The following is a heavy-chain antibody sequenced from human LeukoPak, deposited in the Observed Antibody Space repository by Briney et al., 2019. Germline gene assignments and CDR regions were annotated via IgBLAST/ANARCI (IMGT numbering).Heavy chain of an antibody. CDR2: FDPEDGET. D-gene: IGHD1-14*01. J-gene: IGHJ4*02. Sequence: GASVKVSCKVSGYTLTELSMHWVRQAPGKGLEWMGGFDPEDGETIYAQKFQGRVTMTEDTSTDTAYMELSSLRSEDTAVYYCAKGAGFAEPLPEYWGQGTLLTVSS. CDR1: GYTLTELS. CDR3: AKGAGFAEPLPEY. V-gene: IGHV1-24*01.